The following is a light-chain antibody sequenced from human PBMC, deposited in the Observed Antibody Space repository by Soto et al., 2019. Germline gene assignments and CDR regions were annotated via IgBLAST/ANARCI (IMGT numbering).Light chain of an antibody. J-gene: IGKJ2*01. Sequence: EIVLTQSPGTLSLSPGERATLSCRASQSVDSSYTAWYQQKPGQAPRLLIYGASNRATGIPDRFSGTGSGTDFTLTISRLEPEDFAVYYCQHYGTSLYTFGQGTKLEIK. CDR2: GAS. CDR3: QHYGTSLYT. CDR1: QSVDSSY. V-gene: IGKV3-20*01.